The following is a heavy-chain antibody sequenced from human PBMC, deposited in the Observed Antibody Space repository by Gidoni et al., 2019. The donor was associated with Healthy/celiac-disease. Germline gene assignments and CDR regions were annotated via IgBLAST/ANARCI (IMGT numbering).Heavy chain of an antibody. CDR2: IYSGGST. CDR3: AARRESSGYPPDAFDI. J-gene: IGHJ3*02. V-gene: IGHV3-53*01. D-gene: IGHD3-22*01. CDR1: GFTVSSNY. Sequence: EVQLVESGGGLIQPGGSLRISCAASGFTVSSNYMRWVRQAPGKGLEWVSVIYSGGSTYYADSVKGRFTISRDNSKNTLYLQMNSLRAEDTAVYYCAARRESSGYPPDAFDIWGQGTMVTVSS.